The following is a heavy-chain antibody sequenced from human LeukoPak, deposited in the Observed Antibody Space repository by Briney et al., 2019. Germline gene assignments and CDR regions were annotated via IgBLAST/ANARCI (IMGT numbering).Heavy chain of an antibody. CDR1: GYSFTSYW. CDR3: ASFHTSGSSYNGLHY. D-gene: IGHD3-10*01. V-gene: IGHV5-51*01. Sequence: GESLKISCKASGYSFTSYWIGWVRQMPGRGLEWVGIIYPGDSDTRYSPSFQGQVTISADKSITTAYLHWSSLKASDTAMYYCASFHTSGSSYNGLHYWGQGTLVTVSS. J-gene: IGHJ4*02. CDR2: IYPGDSDT.